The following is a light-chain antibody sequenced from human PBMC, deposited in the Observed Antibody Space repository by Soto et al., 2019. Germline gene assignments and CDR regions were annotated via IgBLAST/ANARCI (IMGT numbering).Light chain of an antibody. CDR3: QQYYSFPRT. Sequence: DIHMTQSPSSLSASIGDSLTITFRASQYISTYLNWYQQKPGKAPKLLIYVASNLQSGVPSRFSGSGSGTDFTLTISCLRSEDFATYYCQQYYSFPRTFGQGTKVDIK. V-gene: IGKV1-39*01. CDR1: QYISTY. J-gene: IGKJ1*01. CDR2: VAS.